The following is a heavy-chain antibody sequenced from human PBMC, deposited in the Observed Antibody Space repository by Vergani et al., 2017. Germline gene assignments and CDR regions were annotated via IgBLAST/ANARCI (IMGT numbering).Heavy chain of an antibody. CDR2: TWYDGNNK. Sequence: QVQLVESGGGVVQPGRSLRLSCAASGFTFNQYGMHLVRQAPGKGLEWVAVTWYDGNNKQYADSVKGRFTISRDNSKSTMYLQMNSLRDEDTGVYYCARDLRVLYNRFDPWGQGTLVTVSS. D-gene: IGHD1-14*01. CDR1: GFTFNQYG. CDR3: ARDLRVLYNRFDP. V-gene: IGHV3-33*01. J-gene: IGHJ5*02.